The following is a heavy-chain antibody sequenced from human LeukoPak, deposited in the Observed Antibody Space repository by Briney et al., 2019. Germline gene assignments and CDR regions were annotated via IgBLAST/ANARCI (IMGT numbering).Heavy chain of an antibody. J-gene: IGHJ5*02. CDR2: ISWNSGSI. D-gene: IGHD3-9*01. V-gene: IGHV3-9*01. Sequence: GGSLRLSCAASGFTFDDYAMHWVRQAPGKGLEWVSGISWNSGSIGYADSVKGRFTISRDNAKNSLYLQMNSLRAEDTAVYYCAIMMTGYPNNWFDPWGQGTLVTVSS. CDR1: GFTFDDYA. CDR3: AIMMTGYPNNWFDP.